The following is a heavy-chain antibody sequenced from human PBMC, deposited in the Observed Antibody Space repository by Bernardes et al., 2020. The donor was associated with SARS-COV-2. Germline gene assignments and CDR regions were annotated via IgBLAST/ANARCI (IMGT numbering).Heavy chain of an antibody. Sequence: VESLFLSCAASGFIFSNSWMTWVRQAPGQGLEWVANIKQDGSDKYYVDSVKGRFTISRDNTKNSLYLQMNSLRVEDTAVYSCAGINRDTRMATRPYYFDYWGQGSLVTVSS. V-gene: IGHV3-7*01. CDR1: GFIFSNSW. CDR3: AGINRDTRMATRPYYFDY. D-gene: IGHD1-1*01. J-gene: IGHJ4*02. CDR2: IKQDGSDK.